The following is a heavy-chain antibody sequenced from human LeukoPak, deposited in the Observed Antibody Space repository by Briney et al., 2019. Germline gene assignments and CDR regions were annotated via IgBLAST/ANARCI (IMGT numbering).Heavy chain of an antibody. D-gene: IGHD6-19*01. V-gene: IGHV3-23*01. J-gene: IGHJ5*02. CDR2: ISGSGGST. Sequence: PGGSLRLSCAASGFTFNSYAMGWVRQAPGKGLEWVSAISGSGGSTYYADSVKGRFTISRENSKNTLYLQMNSLRAEDTAVYYCANLRWLVDNNWFDPWGQGTLVTVSS. CDR3: ANLRWLVDNNWFDP. CDR1: GFTFNSYA.